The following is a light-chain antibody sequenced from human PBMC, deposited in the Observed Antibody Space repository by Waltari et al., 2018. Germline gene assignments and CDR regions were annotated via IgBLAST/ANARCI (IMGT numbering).Light chain of an antibody. Sequence: QSGLTQPASASGSPGQSITISCTGASSDVGTYNLVSWYQQHPGKAPKLLIYGVTKRAAGTSDRFSAAKAGNTASLTISGLQAQEDEADYYCCSYVGLGTYVFGTGTKVTV. CDR3: CSYVGLGTYV. CDR1: SSDVGTYNL. J-gene: IGLJ1*01. CDR2: GVT. V-gene: IGLV2-23*02.